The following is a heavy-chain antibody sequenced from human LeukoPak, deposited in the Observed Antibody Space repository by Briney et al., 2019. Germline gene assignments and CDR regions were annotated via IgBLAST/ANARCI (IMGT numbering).Heavy chain of an antibody. D-gene: IGHD2-2*01. Sequence: SETLSLTCTVSGGSISSGGYYWSWIRQHPGKGLEWIGYIYYSGSTYYNPSLKSRVTISVDTSKNQFSLKLSSVTAADTAVYYCAAQVVPAAHAINWFDPWGQGTLLTVSS. CDR3: AAQVVPAAHAINWFDP. CDR2: IYYSGST. J-gene: IGHJ5*02. V-gene: IGHV4-31*03. CDR1: GGSISSGGYY.